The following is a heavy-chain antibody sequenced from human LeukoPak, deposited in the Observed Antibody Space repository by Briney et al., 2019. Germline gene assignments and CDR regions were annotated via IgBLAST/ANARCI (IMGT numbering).Heavy chain of an antibody. CDR3: ARGYYGSGSYRAYYFDY. V-gene: IGHV3-48*01. CDR2: ISSSGSTI. J-gene: IGHJ4*02. Sequence: GGSLRLSCAASGFTFSSYSMNWVRQAPGKGLEWVSYISSSGSTIYYADSVKGRFTISRDNSKNTLYLQMNSLRAEDTAVYYCARGYYGSGSYRAYYFDYWGQGTLVTVSS. CDR1: GFTFSSYS. D-gene: IGHD3-10*01.